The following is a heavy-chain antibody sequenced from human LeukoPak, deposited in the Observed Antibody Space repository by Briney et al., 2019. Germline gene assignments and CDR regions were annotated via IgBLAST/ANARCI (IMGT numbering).Heavy chain of an antibody. Sequence: ASVKVSCKPSRYPLSRHYINWVGHAPGQGLEWMGWIKPNSGEQNYAQKFHGRLTMTRDTTISTVYMELTKLTSDDTAVYYCARGDEWELAIDFWGQGTLITVSS. CDR1: RYPLSRHY. D-gene: IGHD1-26*01. CDR3: ARGDEWELAIDF. V-gene: IGHV1-2*02. CDR2: IKPNSGEQ. J-gene: IGHJ4*02.